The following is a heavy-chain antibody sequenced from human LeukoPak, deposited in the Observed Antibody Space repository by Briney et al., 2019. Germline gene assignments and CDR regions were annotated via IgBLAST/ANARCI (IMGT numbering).Heavy chain of an antibody. Sequence: GGSLRLSCAASGFTFSDYYMSWIRQPPGKRLEYISYISSSSSTINYADSVKGRLTISRDNAKNSLYLQMNSLRAEDTAVYYCARVGGWYEVDYWGQGTLVTVSS. V-gene: IGHV3-11*04. D-gene: IGHD6-19*01. CDR2: ISSSSSTI. J-gene: IGHJ4*02. CDR1: GFTFSDYY. CDR3: ARVGGWYEVDY.